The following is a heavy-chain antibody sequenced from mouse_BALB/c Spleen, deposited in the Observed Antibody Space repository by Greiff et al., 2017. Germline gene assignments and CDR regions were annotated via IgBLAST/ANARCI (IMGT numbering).Heavy chain of an antibody. D-gene: IGHD2-2*01. CDR3: AREGYYDAMDY. J-gene: IGHJ4*01. Sequence: EVQLQESGPELVKPGASVKISCKASGYTFTDYNMHWVKQSHGKSLEWIGYIYPYNGGTGYNQKFKSKATLTVDNSSSTAYMELRSLTSEDSAVYYCAREGYYDAMDYWGQGTSVTVSS. V-gene: IGHV1S29*02. CDR2: IYPYNGGT. CDR1: GYTFTDYN.